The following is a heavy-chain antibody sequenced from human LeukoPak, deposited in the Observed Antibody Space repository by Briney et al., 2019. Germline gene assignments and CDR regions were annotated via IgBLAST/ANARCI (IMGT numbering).Heavy chain of an antibody. CDR3: ARNGRGNNYAVFDW. V-gene: IGHV3-7*01. J-gene: IGHJ4*02. CDR2: IGQDGSEK. CDR1: GFTFSTYW. D-gene: IGHD1-1*01. Sequence: PGGSLRLSCAASGFTFSTYWMSWVRQAPGEGLEWVANIGQDGSEKSYVDSVKGRFTISRDNAKNSLYLQMDSLTAEDTAVYYCARNGRGNNYAVFDWWGQGSLVTVSS.